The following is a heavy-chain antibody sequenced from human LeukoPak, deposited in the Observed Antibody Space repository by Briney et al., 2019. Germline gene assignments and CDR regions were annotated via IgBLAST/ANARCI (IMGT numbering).Heavy chain of an antibody. D-gene: IGHD2-2*01. CDR2: INHSGST. J-gene: IGHJ6*02. CDR3: AXXXGXXVXAAHYYYYYGMDV. CDR1: GGSFSGYY. Sequence: SETLSLTCAVYGGSFSGYYWSWIRQPPGKGLEWIGEINHSGSTNYNPSLKSRVTISVDTSKNQFSLKLSSVTAADTAVYYCAXXXGXXVXAAHYYYYYGMDVWGQGTTVTVSS. V-gene: IGHV4-34*01.